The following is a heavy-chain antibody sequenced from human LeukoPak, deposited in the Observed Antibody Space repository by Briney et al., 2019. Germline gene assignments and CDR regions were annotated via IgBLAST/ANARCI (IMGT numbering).Heavy chain of an antibody. Sequence: PGGSLRLSCAASGFTFSSYGMHWVRQGPGEGLEWVAVISDDGTNKYYTDSVKGRFTISRDSSKNTLFLQMNSLRVEDTAVYYCAKDNKRYSYDYWGQGTLVTVSS. CDR2: ISDDGTNK. D-gene: IGHD5-18*01. V-gene: IGHV3-30*18. J-gene: IGHJ4*02. CDR1: GFTFSSYG. CDR3: AKDNKRYSYDY.